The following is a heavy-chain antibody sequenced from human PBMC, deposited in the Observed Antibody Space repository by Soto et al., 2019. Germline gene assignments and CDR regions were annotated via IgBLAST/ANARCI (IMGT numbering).Heavy chain of an antibody. CDR2: IYYSGST. V-gene: IGHV4-61*01. D-gene: IGHD5-12*01. CDR3: ARVRGYSGYELITTYYFDY. Sequence: QLLESGPGLVKPSETLSLTCTVSGGSVSSGSYYWSWIRQPPGKGLEWIGYIYYSGSTNYNPSLKSRVTISVDTSKNQFSLKLSSVTAADTAVYYCARVRGYSGYELITTYYFDYWGQGTLVTVSS. J-gene: IGHJ4*02. CDR1: GGSVSSGSYY.